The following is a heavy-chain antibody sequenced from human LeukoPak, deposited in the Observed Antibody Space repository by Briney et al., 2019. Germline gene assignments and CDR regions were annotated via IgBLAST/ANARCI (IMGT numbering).Heavy chain of an antibody. CDR1: GGTFSSYA. CDR3: ARVGIAVADGFDY. CDR2: IIPIFGTA. J-gene: IGHJ4*02. Sequence: ASVKVSCKASGGTFSSYAISWVRQAPGQGLEWMGGIIPIFGTANYAQKFQGRVTITADESTSTAYMELSSLRSEDTAVYYWARVGIAVADGFDYWGQGTLVTVSS. D-gene: IGHD6-19*01. V-gene: IGHV1-69*13.